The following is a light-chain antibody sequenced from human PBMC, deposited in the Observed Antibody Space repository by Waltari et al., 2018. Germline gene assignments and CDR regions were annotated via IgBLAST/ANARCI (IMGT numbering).Light chain of an antibody. V-gene: IGLV1-51*01. CDR2: DNN. CDR3: ATWDNSLTAVV. J-gene: IGLJ2*01. CDR1: SSNIGNYF. Sequence: QSVLTPPPSVSAAPGQKVTIPCSGGSSNIGNYFVSWYHQLPGATPKLLIYDNNKRPSGIPDRFSASKSGTSATLDITGLQIGDEADYYCATWDNSLTAVVFGGGTKLTVL.